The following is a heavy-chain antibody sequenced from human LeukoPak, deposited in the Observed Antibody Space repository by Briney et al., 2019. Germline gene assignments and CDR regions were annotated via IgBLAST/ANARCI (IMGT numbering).Heavy chain of an antibody. CDR3: AMDLWARGETAAIGPFDS. V-gene: IGHV3-21*01. D-gene: IGHD2-2*02. CDR1: GRNINSYM. CDR2: ISDRSGYT. J-gene: IGHJ5*01. Sequence: GGSLRLSCTTSGRNINSYMMNWIRQAPGKGLEWVSSISDRSGYTFYAECVRGRFTISRDNAKNSVSLHMTSLRAQDTAVYYCAMDLWARGETAAIGPFDSWGQGTLVIVSS.